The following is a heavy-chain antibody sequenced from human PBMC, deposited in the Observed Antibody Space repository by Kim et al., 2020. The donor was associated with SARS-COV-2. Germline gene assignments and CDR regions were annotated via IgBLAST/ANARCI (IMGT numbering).Heavy chain of an antibody. D-gene: IGHD6-6*01. V-gene: IGHV4-34*01. CDR3: ARGSIADY. J-gene: IGHJ4*02. CDR2: SGRT. Sequence: SGRTNNNPHLRSGVTIPVDTSKNQFSLRLSPVTAADTAVYYCARGSIADYWGQGTLVTVSS.